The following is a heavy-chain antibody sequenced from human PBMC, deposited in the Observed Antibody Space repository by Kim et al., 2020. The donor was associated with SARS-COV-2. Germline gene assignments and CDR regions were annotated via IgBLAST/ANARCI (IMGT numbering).Heavy chain of an antibody. CDR1: GGTFSSYA. CDR2: IIPIFGTA. V-gene: IGHV1-69*13. D-gene: IGHD5-12*01. J-gene: IGHJ4*02. CDR3: ARVTENSGYDHAFDY. Sequence: SVKVSCKASGGTFSSYAISWVRQAPGQGLEWMGGIIPIFGTANYAQKFQGRVTITADESTSTAYMELSSLRSEDTAVYYCARVTENSGYDHAFDYWGQGTLVTVSS.